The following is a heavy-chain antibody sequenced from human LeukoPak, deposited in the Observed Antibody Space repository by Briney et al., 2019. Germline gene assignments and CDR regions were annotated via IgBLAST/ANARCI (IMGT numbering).Heavy chain of an antibody. D-gene: IGHD6-19*01. V-gene: IGHV4-4*02. Sequence: SDTLSLTCAVSSGSISSSNWWSWVRPPPGKGLEWIGEIYHDGGANYKQSLKSRVTISEDKSKNQFSLKLNSVTAADTAVYYCARDQWLVLSYWGQGALVTVSS. CDR2: IYHDGGA. J-gene: IGHJ4*02. CDR3: ARDQWLVLSY. CDR1: SGSISSSNW.